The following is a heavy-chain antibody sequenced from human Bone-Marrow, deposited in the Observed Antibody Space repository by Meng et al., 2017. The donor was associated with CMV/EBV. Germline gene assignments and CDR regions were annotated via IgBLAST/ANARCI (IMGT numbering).Heavy chain of an antibody. CDR1: GYTFTSYY. CDR2: INPSGGST. CDR3: AKDLVPAAVGQDAFDV. Sequence: ASVKVSCKASGYTFTSYYMHWVRQAPGQGLEWMGIINPSGGSTSYAQKFQGRVTMTRDTSTSTVYMELSSLRSEDTAVYYCAKDLVPAAVGQDAFDVWGQGTMVTVSS. V-gene: IGHV1-46*01. D-gene: IGHD2-2*01. J-gene: IGHJ3*01.